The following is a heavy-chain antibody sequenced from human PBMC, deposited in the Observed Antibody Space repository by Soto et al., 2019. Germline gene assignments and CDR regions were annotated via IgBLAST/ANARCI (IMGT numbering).Heavy chain of an antibody. CDR3: AIKGVVPAAIGWNYYYGMDV. CDR2: IIPIFGTA. J-gene: IGHJ6*02. D-gene: IGHD2-2*02. Sequence: GASVKVSCKASGGTFSSYAISWVRQAPGQGLEWMGGIIPIFGTANYAQKFQGRVTITADESTSTAYMELSSLRSEDTAVYYCAIKGVVPAAIGWNYYYGMDVWGQGTTVTVS. V-gene: IGHV1-69*13. CDR1: GGTFSSYA.